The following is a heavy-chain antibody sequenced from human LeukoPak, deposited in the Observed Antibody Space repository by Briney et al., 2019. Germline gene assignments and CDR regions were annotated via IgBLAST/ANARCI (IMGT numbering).Heavy chain of an antibody. J-gene: IGHJ4*02. CDR2: MSSSSSTI. D-gene: IGHD5-18*01. V-gene: IGHV3-48*01. Sequence: GGSLRLSCVASGFTFSSYSMNWVRQAPGKGLEWVSYMSSSSSTIYYADSVKGRFTISRDNAKNSLYLQMNSLRAEDTAVYYCARDTRGYSYGYAYFDYWGQGTLVTASS. CDR1: GFTFSSYS. CDR3: ARDTRGYSYGYAYFDY.